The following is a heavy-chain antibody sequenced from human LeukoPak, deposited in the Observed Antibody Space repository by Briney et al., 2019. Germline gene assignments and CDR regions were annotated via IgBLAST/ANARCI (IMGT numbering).Heavy chain of an antibody. J-gene: IGHJ4*02. CDR3: AREVGATYFDY. Sequence: PGRSLRLSCAASGFTFSSYGMHWVRQAPGKGLEWVAVIWYDGSNKYYAGSVKGRFTISRDNSKNTLYLQMNSLRAEDTAVYYCAREVGATYFDYWGQGTLVTVSS. CDR2: IWYDGSNK. CDR1: GFTFSSYG. V-gene: IGHV3-33*01. D-gene: IGHD1-26*01.